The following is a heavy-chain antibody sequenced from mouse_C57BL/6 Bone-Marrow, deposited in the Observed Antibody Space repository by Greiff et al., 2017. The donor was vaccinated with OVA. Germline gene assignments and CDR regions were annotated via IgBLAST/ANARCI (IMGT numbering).Heavy chain of an antibody. V-gene: IGHV1-64*01. D-gene: IGHD2-2*01. CDR3: ARDGYDWGYYYAMDY. Sequence: VQLQQPGAELVKPGASVKLSCKASGYTFTSYWMHWVKQRPGQGLEWIVMIHPNSGSTNYNEKFKSKATLTVDKSSSTAYMQLSSLTSEDSAVYYCARDGYDWGYYYAMDYWGQGTSVTVSS. J-gene: IGHJ4*01. CDR2: IHPNSGST. CDR1: GYTFTSYW.